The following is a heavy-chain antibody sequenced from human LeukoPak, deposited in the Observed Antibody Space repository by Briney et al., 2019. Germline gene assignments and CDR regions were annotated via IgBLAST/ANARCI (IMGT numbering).Heavy chain of an antibody. J-gene: IGHJ4*02. CDR2: IWYDGSNK. Sequence: GRSLRLSCAASGFTFSSYGMRWVRQAPGKGLEWVAVIWYDGSNKYYADSVKGRFTISRDNSKNTLYLQMNSLRAEDTAVYYCARCSGGSCYSGDYWGQGTLVTVSS. D-gene: IGHD2-15*01. V-gene: IGHV3-33*01. CDR1: GFTFSSYG. CDR3: ARCSGGSCYSGDY.